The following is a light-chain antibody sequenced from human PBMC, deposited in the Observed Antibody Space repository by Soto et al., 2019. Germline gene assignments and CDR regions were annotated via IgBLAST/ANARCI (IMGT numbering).Light chain of an antibody. CDR3: QQYYSTPWT. Sequence: EIVMTQSPDTLSVSPGERATLSCRASQNVGRNVAWYQQRPGQAPRLLIHGTSTRAADIPARFSGSVSGTEFTLTISSLQAEDVAVYYCQQYYSTPWTFGQGTKVEIK. CDR1: QNVGRN. V-gene: IGKV3-15*01. CDR2: GTS. J-gene: IGKJ1*01.